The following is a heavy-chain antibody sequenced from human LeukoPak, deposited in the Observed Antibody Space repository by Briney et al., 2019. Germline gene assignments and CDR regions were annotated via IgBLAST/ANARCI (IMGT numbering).Heavy chain of an antibody. D-gene: IGHD4-17*01. V-gene: IGHV4-34*01. CDR3: ARRYGPTFDY. J-gene: IGHJ4*02. Sequence: SETLSLTCAVYGGSFSGYYWIWIRQPPGKGLEWIGEINHSGSTNYNPSLKSRVTISVDTSKNQFSLKLSSVTAADTAVYYCARRYGPTFDYWGQGTLVTVSS. CDR2: INHSGST. CDR1: GGSFSGYY.